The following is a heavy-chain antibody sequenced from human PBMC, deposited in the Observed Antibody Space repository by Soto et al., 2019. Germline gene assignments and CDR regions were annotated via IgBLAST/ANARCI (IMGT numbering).Heavy chain of an antibody. CDR1: GFTFSSYG. CDR3: ARERGGNYVWGSYVDY. CDR2: IWYDGSNK. J-gene: IGHJ4*02. V-gene: IGHV3-33*01. Sequence: GGSLRLSCAASGFTFSSYGMHWVRQAPGKGLEWVAVIWYDGSNKYYADSVKGRFTISRDNSKNTLYLQMNSLRAEDTAVYYCARERGGNYVWGSYVDYWGQGTLVTVSS. D-gene: IGHD3-16*01.